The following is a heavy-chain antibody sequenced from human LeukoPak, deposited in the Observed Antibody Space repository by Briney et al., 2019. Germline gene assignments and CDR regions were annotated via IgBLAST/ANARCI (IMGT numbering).Heavy chain of an antibody. V-gene: IGHV4-39*01. J-gene: IGHJ4*02. CDR2: IYYSGGT. D-gene: IGHD4-11*01. Sequence: SETLSLTCTVSGGSISSSSYYWGWIRQPPGKGLEWIGSIYYSGGTYYNPSLKSRVTISVDTSKNQFSLRLSSVTAADTAVYYCARHPNYSNFDCWGQGTLVTVSS. CDR1: GGSISSSSYY. CDR3: ARHPNYSNFDC.